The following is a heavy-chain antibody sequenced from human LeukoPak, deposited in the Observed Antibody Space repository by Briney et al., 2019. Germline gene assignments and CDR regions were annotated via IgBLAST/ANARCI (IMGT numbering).Heavy chain of an antibody. CDR1: GESFSGYY. D-gene: IGHD6-19*01. CDR2: INHSGST. Sequence: SETLSLTCAVYGESFSGYYWSWIRQPPGKGLEWIGEINHSGSTNYNPSLKSRVAISVDTSKNQFSLKLSSVTAADTAVYYCARDSRSGWGNWFDPWGQGTLVTVSS. J-gene: IGHJ5*02. CDR3: ARDSRSGWGNWFDP. V-gene: IGHV4-34*01.